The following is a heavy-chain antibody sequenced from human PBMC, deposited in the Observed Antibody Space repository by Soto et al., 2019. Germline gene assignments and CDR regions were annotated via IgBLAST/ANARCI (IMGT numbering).Heavy chain of an antibody. J-gene: IGHJ6*02. CDR2: ISPKSGGS. V-gene: IGHV1-69*11. CDR3: ARGYCSGGSCYADGMDV. D-gene: IGHD2-15*01. CDR1: GYTFINYY. Sequence: SVKVSCKASGYTFINYYMHWVRQAPGQGFEWMGRISPKSGGSNYAQKFQGRVTITADESTSTAYMELSSLRSEDTAVYSCARGYCSGGSCYADGMDVWGQGTTVTVSS.